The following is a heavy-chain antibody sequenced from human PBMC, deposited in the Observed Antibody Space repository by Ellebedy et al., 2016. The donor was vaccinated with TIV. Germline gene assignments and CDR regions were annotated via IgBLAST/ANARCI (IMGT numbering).Heavy chain of an antibody. CDR3: ARLCSSFSCSGAFDF. D-gene: IGHD3-10*02. V-gene: IGHV4-4*07. Sequence: SETLSLXXTVSGGSISNYYCNWIRQPAGEGLDWIGRVHTSGTPNYKPSLKSRVTMSIDKSKNQFSLKLNSVTAADTAIYYCARLCSSFSCSGAFDFWGQGILVTVSS. CDR1: GGSISNYY. CDR2: VHTSGTP. J-gene: IGHJ4*02.